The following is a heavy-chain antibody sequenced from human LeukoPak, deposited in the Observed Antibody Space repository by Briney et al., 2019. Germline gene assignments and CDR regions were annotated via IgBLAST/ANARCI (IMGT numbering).Heavy chain of an antibody. V-gene: IGHV1-8*01. CDR1: GYTFTSYD. J-gene: IGHJ4*02. D-gene: IGHD5-24*01. CDR3: ARGSMGRGLFFRWLRGYFDY. Sequence: ASVKVSCKASGYTFTSYDINWVRQATGQGLEWMGWMNPNSGNTGYAQKFQGRVTMTRNTSISTAYMELSSLRSEDTAVYHCARGSMGRGLFFRWLRGYFDYWGQGTLVTVSS. CDR2: MNPNSGNT.